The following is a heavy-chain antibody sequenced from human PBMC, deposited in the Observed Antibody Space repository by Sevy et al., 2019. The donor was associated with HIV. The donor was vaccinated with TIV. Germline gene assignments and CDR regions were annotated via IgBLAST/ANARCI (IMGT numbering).Heavy chain of an antibody. CDR2: IYNSGNT. Sequence: SETLSLTCTFSGGSISSYSWSWIRQPPGKGLEWIGYIYNSGNTNYKTSLKSRVTMSVDTSMNQFSLNLRSVTAADTAVYYCARFDYGDYVGYFDYWGQGTLVTVSS. D-gene: IGHD4-17*01. J-gene: IGHJ4*02. CDR1: GGSISSYS. V-gene: IGHV4-59*13. CDR3: ARFDYGDYVGYFDY.